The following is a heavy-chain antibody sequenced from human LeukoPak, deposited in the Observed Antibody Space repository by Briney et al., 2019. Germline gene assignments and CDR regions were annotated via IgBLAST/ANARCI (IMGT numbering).Heavy chain of an antibody. V-gene: IGHV3-7*01. D-gene: IGHD2-15*01. CDR2: IKKDGSEK. Sequence: GGSLRLSCAASGFTFSSYWMRWVRQAPGKGLEWVASIKKDGSEKHYVESVKGRFTISRDNAKNSLYLQMNSLRAEDTAAYYCVGGGKGRWDYWGQGTLVTVSS. CDR1: GFTFSSYW. J-gene: IGHJ4*02. CDR3: VGGGKGRWDY.